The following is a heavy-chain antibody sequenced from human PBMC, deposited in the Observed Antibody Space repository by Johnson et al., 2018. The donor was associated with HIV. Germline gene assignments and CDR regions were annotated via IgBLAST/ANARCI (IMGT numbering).Heavy chain of an antibody. Sequence: QMLLVESGGGVVQPGGSLRLSCAASGFTFSTYGMHWVRQAPGKGLEWVAFIRYDGTNKYYAGSVKGRFTISRDNSKNMLYLQMNSLIAEDTAVYYCAKGDYGDYEGSDAFDIWGQGTMVTVSS. J-gene: IGHJ3*02. V-gene: IGHV3-30*02. CDR1: GFTFSTYG. CDR3: AKGDYGDYEGSDAFDI. D-gene: IGHD4-17*01. CDR2: IRYDGTNK.